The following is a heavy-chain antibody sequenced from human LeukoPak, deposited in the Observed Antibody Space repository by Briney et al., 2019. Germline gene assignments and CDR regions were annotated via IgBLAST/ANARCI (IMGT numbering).Heavy chain of an antibody. V-gene: IGHV4-59*01. CDR1: GGSISSYY. D-gene: IGHD6-13*01. J-gene: IGHJ4*02. CDR2: IYYSGST. CDR3: ARGRGSSWYATPVFDY. Sequence: PSETLSLTCTVSGGSISSYYWSWIRQPPGKGLEWIGYIYYSGSTNYNPSLKSRVTISVDTSKNQFSLKLSSVTAADTAVYYCARGRGSSWYATPVFDYWGQGTLVTVSS.